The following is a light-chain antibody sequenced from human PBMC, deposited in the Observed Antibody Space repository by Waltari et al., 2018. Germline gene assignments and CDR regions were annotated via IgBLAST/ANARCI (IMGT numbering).Light chain of an antibody. CDR2: TVS. Sequence: DVVLTQSPLSLPVTLGQPASISCKSSQTLVHSDGNTSLAWCHQRPGQSPRRPIYTVSTRESGGPDRCSASGSGTDFTLKISRVEAEDVGVYYCMQGTHWPLTFGGGTKVEMK. CDR1: QTLVHSDGNTS. J-gene: IGKJ4*01. CDR3: MQGTHWPLT. V-gene: IGKV2-30*02.